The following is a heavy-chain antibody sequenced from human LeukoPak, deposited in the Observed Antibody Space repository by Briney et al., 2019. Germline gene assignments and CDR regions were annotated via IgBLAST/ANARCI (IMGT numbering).Heavy chain of an antibody. Sequence: PSETLSLTCTVSGGSISSSSYYWGWIRQPPGKGLEWIGSIYYSGSTYYNPSLKSRVTISVDTSKNQFSLKLSSVTAADTAVYYCARGKRAYYYGSGSYYKVLGNWFDPWGQGTLVTVSS. D-gene: IGHD3-10*01. CDR2: IYYSGST. CDR1: GGSISSSSYY. CDR3: ARGKRAYYYGSGSYYKVLGNWFDP. V-gene: IGHV4-39*01. J-gene: IGHJ5*02.